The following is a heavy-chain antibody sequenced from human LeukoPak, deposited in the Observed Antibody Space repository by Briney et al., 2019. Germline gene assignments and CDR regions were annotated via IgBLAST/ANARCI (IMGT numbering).Heavy chain of an antibody. CDR2: IYYSGST. V-gene: IGHV4-39*07. J-gene: IGHJ4*02. D-gene: IGHD2-15*01. Sequence: SETLSLTCTVSGGSISSSSYYWGWIRQPPEKGLEWIGSIYYSGSTNYDPSLKSRVTISVDTSKNQLSLKLSSVTAADTAVYYCARGSRQGTPTVLGHWGQGTLVTVSS. CDR1: GGSISSSSYY. CDR3: ARGSRQGTPTVLGH.